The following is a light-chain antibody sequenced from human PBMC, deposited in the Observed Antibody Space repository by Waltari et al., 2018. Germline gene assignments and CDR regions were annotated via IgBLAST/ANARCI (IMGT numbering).Light chain of an antibody. CDR2: WAS. CDR1: QGIRND. Sequence: DIQMTQSPSSLAASVGDRVTITCRASQGIRNDLGWYQQKPGRAPKLLIYWASTRESGVPDRFSGSGSGTDFTLTISSLQAEDVAVYYCQQYYTAPLNFGGGTKVEIK. CDR3: QQYYTAPLN. V-gene: IGKV1-27*01. J-gene: IGKJ4*01.